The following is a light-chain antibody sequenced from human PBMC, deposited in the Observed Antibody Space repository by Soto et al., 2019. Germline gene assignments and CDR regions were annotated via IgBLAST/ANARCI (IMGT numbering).Light chain of an antibody. J-gene: IGKJ2*01. Sequence: DIQMTQSPSSLSASVGDRVTITCRASQSISSYLNWYQQKPGKAPKLLIYFASSLQSGVPSRFSGSGSGTDFTLTISSLQPEDFATYYCHQSYSTPLYTFGQGTKVDIK. V-gene: IGKV1-39*01. CDR3: HQSYSTPLYT. CDR1: QSISSY. CDR2: FAS.